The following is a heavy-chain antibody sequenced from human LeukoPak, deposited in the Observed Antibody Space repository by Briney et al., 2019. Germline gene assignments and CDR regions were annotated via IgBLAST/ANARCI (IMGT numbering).Heavy chain of an antibody. J-gene: IGHJ3*02. CDR1: GFTFSSYA. CDR2: ISYDGSNK. D-gene: IGHD6-13*01. CDR3: ANRAAAGTRGAFDI. V-gene: IGHV3-30-3*01. Sequence: GGSLRLSCAASGFTFSSYAMHWVRQAPGKGLEWVAVISYDGSNKYYADSVKGRFTISRDNSKNTLYLQMNSLRAEDTAVYYCANRAAAGTRGAFDIWGQGTMVTVSS.